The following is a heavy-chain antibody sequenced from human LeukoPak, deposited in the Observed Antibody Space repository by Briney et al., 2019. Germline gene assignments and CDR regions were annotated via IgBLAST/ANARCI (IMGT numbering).Heavy chain of an antibody. J-gene: IGHJ6*04. CDR1: GFTFSSYS. CDR3: ARDLEGSGYDPGHYGMDV. D-gene: IGHD5-12*01. CDR2: ISSSSSYI. V-gene: IGHV3-21*01. Sequence: GGSLRLSCAASGFTFSSYSMNWVRQAPGKGREWVSSISSSSSYIYYADSVKGRFTISRDNAKNSLYLQMNSLRAEDTAVYYCARDLEGSGYDPGHYGMDVWGKGTTVTVSS.